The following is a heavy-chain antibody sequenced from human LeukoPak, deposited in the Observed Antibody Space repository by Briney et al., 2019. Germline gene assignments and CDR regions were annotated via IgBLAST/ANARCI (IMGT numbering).Heavy chain of an antibody. CDR3: ARDNTMVRGVIDY. D-gene: IGHD3-10*01. J-gene: IGHJ4*02. Sequence: PWETLSLTCAVYGGSFSGYYWSWIRQPPGKGLEWIGYIYYSGSTYYNPSLKSRVTISVDTSKNQFSLKLSSVTAADTAVYYCARDNTMVRGVIDYWGQGTLVTVSS. CDR2: IYYSGST. V-gene: IGHV4-30-4*02. CDR1: GGSFSGYY.